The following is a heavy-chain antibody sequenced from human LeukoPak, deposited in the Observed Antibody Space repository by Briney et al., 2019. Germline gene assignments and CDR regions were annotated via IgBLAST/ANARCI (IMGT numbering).Heavy chain of an antibody. D-gene: IGHD2-8*01. Sequence: SETLSLTCAVYGGSFSGYYWSWIRQPPGKGLEWIGEINHSGSTNYNPSLKSRVTISVDTSTNQFSLKLSSVTAADTAVYYCARGKIVLMVYAMGLVSAFDIWGQGTMVTVSS. CDR3: ARGKIVLMVYAMGLVSAFDI. V-gene: IGHV4-34*01. J-gene: IGHJ3*02. CDR1: GGSFSGYY. CDR2: INHSGST.